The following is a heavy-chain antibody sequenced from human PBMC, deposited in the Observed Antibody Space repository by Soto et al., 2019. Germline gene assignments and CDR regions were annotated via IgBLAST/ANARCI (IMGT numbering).Heavy chain of an antibody. CDR1: GYSLTELS. J-gene: IGHJ4*02. CDR3: ASIAAAGEFDY. V-gene: IGHV1-24*01. Sequence: ASVKVSCKVSGYSLTELSIHWVRQAPGKVLEWMGGFDPEDDETIYAQKFQGRVTMTEDTSTDTAYMELSSLRSEDTAVFYCASIAAAGEFDYWGRGTLVTVSS. D-gene: IGHD6-13*01. CDR2: FDPEDDET.